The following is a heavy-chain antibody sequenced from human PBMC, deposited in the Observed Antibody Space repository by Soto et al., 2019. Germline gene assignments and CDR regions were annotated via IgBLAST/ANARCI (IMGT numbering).Heavy chain of an antibody. CDR2: INAGNGNT. D-gene: IGHD1-26*01. CDR1: GYTFTSYA. Sequence: ASVKVSCKASGYTFTSYAMHWVRQAPGQRLEWMGWINAGNGNTKYSQKFQGRVTITRDTSASTAYMELSSLRSEDTAVYYCAREEGSGSYYYYGMDVWGQGTTVTVSS. V-gene: IGHV1-3*01. CDR3: AREEGSGSYYYYGMDV. J-gene: IGHJ6*02.